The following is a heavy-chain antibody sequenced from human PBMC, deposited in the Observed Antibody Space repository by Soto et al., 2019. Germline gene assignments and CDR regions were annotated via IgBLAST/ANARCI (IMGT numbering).Heavy chain of an antibody. CDR1: GFTFSSYA. J-gene: IGHJ4*02. CDR3: ARVGRDYARNYFDY. CDR2: ISSNGGST. V-gene: IGHV3-64*01. Sequence: EVQLVESGGGLVQPGGSLRLSCAASGFTFSSYAMHWVRQAPGKGLEYVSAISSNGGSTYYANSVKGRFTISRDNSKNTLYLQMGSLRAEDTAVYYCARVGRDYARNYFDYWGQGTLVTVSS. D-gene: IGHD4-17*01.